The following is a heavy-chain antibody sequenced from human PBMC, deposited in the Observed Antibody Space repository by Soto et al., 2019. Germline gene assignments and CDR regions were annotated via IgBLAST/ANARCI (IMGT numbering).Heavy chain of an antibody. Sequence: QVQLVESGGGVVQPGRSLRLSCAASGFTFSSYAMHWVRQAPGKGLEWVAVISYDGSNKYYADSVKGRFTISRDNSKNTLYLQMNSLRAEDTAVFYCARDRSLAFAVVYYNGMDVWGQGTTVTVSS. CDR1: GFTFSSYA. V-gene: IGHV3-30-3*01. J-gene: IGHJ6*02. CDR3: ARDRSLAFAVVYYNGMDV. CDR2: ISYDGSNK. D-gene: IGHD1-26*01.